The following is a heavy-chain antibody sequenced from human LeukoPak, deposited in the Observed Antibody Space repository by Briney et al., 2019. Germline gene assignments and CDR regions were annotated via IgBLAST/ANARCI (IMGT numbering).Heavy chain of an antibody. CDR1: GFTFSSYG. D-gene: IGHD4-17*01. J-gene: IGHJ3*02. V-gene: IGHV3-30*03. Sequence: GKSLRLSCAASGFTFSSYGMHWVRQAPGKGLEWVAVISYDGSNKYYADSVKGRFTISRDNSKNTLYLQMNSLRAEDTAVYYCAMGPIRGGDYADAFDIWGQGTMVTVSS. CDR2: ISYDGSNK. CDR3: AMGPIRGGDYADAFDI.